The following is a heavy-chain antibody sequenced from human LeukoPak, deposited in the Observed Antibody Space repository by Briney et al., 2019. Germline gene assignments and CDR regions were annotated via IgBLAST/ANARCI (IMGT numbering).Heavy chain of an antibody. CDR2: ISGSGGST. J-gene: IGHJ3*02. CDR3: AKVASDIVVVPAAMSDAFDI. CDR1: GFTFSSYA. D-gene: IGHD2-2*01. V-gene: IGHV3-23*01. Sequence: GGSLRLSCAASGFTFSSYAMSWVRQAPGKGLEWVSAISGSGGSTYYADSVKGRSTISRDNSKNTLYLQMNSLRAEDTAVYYCAKVASDIVVVPAAMSDAFDIWGQGTMVTVSS.